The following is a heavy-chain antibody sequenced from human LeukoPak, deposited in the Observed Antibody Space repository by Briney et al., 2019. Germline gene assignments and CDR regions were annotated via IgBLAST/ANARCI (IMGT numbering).Heavy chain of an antibody. Sequence: GGSLRLPCAASGFIFSTCAMSWVRQAPGKGLEWVSTISGSGSHTNYTDSVKGRFSISRDNSKNTLYLQMNSLRVEDTAVYYCAKDITGYYRPFEYWGQGTLVTVSS. D-gene: IGHD3-9*01. V-gene: IGHV3-23*01. CDR2: ISGSGSHT. CDR3: AKDITGYYRPFEY. J-gene: IGHJ4*02. CDR1: GFIFSTCA.